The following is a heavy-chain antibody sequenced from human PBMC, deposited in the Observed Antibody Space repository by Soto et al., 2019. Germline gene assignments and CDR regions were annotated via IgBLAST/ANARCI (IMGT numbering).Heavy chain of an antibody. CDR2: IYYSGST. D-gene: IGHD3-10*02. CDR1: GGSISSSSYY. J-gene: IGHJ6*02. Sequence: SETLSLTCTVSGGSISSSSYYWGWIRQPPGKGLEWIGRIYYSGSTSYNPSLKSRVTIPVDTSKNQFSLKLSSVTAADTAVYYCARHSMFGLYYYYYYGMDVWGQGTTVT. V-gene: IGHV4-39*01. CDR3: ARHSMFGLYYYYYYGMDV.